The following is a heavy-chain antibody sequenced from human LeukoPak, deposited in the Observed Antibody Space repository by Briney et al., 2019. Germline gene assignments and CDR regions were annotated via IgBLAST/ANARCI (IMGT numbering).Heavy chain of an antibody. D-gene: IGHD3-22*01. Sequence: GGSLRLSCAASGFTFSSYAMSWVRQAPGKGLEWVSAISGSGGSTYYADSVKGRFTISRDNSKNTLYLQMNSLRAEDTAVYYCAKVESRVTMIVVVTRDYYFDYWGQGTLVTVSS. CDR3: AKVESRVTMIVVVTRDYYFDY. CDR2: ISGSGGST. J-gene: IGHJ4*02. V-gene: IGHV3-23*01. CDR1: GFTFSSYA.